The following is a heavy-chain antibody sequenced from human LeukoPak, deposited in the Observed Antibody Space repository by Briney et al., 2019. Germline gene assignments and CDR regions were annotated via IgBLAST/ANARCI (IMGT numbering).Heavy chain of an antibody. Sequence: GGSLRLSCAASGFTFSSYSMNWVRQAPGKGLEWVSSISSSSSCIYYADSVKGRFTISRDNAKNSLYLQMNSLRAEDTAVYYCARDLGLYDYGGNIDYWGQGTLVTVSS. D-gene: IGHD4-23*01. CDR3: ARDLGLYDYGGNIDY. V-gene: IGHV3-21*01. CDR1: GFTFSSYS. CDR2: ISSSSSCI. J-gene: IGHJ4*02.